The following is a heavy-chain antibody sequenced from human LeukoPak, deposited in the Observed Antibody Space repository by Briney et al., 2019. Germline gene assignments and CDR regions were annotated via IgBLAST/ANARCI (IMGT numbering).Heavy chain of an antibody. CDR3: ARGKLWFGETKTYYYYGMDV. CDR2: ISSSSRNI. D-gene: IGHD3-10*01. CDR1: GFTFNTYT. V-gene: IGHV3-21*01. Sequence: GGSLRLSCAASGFTFNTYTMIWVRLAPGKGLEWVSSISSSSRNIYYADSVEGRFTVSRDNAKNSLYLQMNSLRAEDTAVYYCARGKLWFGETKTYYYYGMDVWGTGTTVTVSS. J-gene: IGHJ6*04.